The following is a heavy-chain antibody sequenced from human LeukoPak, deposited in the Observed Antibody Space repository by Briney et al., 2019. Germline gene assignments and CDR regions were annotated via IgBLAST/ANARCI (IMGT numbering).Heavy chain of an antibody. D-gene: IGHD5-24*01. CDR3: TTDGDGYKHLSYYFDY. CDR1: GFNFNNAW. Sequence: KTGGSLRLSCTTSGFNFNNAWMNWVRQAPGKGLEWVGRIKSRTDGGTTVYSAPVKGRFTISRDDSKSTLYLQMNSLKTEDTAVYYCTTDGDGYKHLSYYFDYWGQGTLVTVSS. J-gene: IGHJ4*02. CDR2: IKSRTDGGTT. V-gene: IGHV3-15*07.